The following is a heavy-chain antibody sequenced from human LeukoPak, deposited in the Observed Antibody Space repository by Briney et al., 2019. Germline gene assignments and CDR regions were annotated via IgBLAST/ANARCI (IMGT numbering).Heavy chain of an antibody. CDR3: ARGSSGSYAGY. CDR1: GNYW. Sequence: GGSLRLSCAASGNYWMHWVRQAPGKGLVWVSHINGDGSWTTYADSVKGRFTISRDNAKNTLYLQMNSLRVEDTAVYYCARGSSGSYAGYWGQGTLVTVSS. J-gene: IGHJ4*02. CDR2: INGDGSWT. V-gene: IGHV3-74*01. D-gene: IGHD1-26*01.